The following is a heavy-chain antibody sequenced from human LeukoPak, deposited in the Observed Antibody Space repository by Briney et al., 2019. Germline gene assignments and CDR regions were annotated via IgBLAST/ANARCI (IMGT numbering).Heavy chain of an antibody. CDR3: ARHSYGDYAFHY. Sequence: SETLSLTCTVSGASISSSYWSWIRQPPGKGLEWIGYIYYSGTTKYNPSLKSRVTISVDTSKNQFSLKVNSVAAADTAVYYCARHSYGDYAFHYWGQGTLVTVSS. CDR2: IYYSGTT. V-gene: IGHV4-59*01. CDR1: GASISSSY. J-gene: IGHJ4*02. D-gene: IGHD4-17*01.